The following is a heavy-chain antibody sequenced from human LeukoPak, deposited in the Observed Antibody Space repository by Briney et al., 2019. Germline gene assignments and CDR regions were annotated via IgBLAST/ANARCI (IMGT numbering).Heavy chain of an antibody. Sequence: PETLSVTCTLSPGSLYTDFWRGVRHPAGGGLEWIGRLYGSGTAFYTPSLESRVTISLDTANYQLFLRMTSVSAADTAVYYCARGTELTRTSGHYSFDYWGQGTLLSVSS. J-gene: IGHJ4*02. CDR1: PGSLYTDF. V-gene: IGHV4-4*07. D-gene: IGHD1-7*01. CDR3: ARGTELTRTSGHYSFDY. CDR2: LYGSGTA.